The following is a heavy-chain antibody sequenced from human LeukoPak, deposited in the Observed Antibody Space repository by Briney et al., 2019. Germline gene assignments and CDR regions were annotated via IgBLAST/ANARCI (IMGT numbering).Heavy chain of an antibody. J-gene: IGHJ5*02. D-gene: IGHD6-19*01. Sequence: GGSLRLSCAASGFTFSSYAMSWVRQAPGKGLEWVSAISGSGGSTYYADSVKGRFTISRDNSKNTLYLQMNSLRAEDTAVYYCAKDTLAVAGTNVYSWFDPWGQGTLVTVSS. CDR2: ISGSGGST. CDR3: AKDTLAVAGTNVYSWFDP. V-gene: IGHV3-23*01. CDR1: GFTFSSYA.